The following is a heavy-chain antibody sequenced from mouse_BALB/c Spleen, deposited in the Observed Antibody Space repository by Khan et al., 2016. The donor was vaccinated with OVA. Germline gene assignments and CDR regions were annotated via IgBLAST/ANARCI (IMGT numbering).Heavy chain of an antibody. CDR3: ARGDCDNSFVFGY. Sequence: VQLQESGAELVRPGASVKLSCKTSGYIFTTYWIHWVKQRSGQGLEWIARLYPGTGSIHYSEKFKGKVTMTADKSSSTAYMQLSSLKSEDSAVFVSARGDCDNSFVFGYWGQGTLVTVSA. J-gene: IGHJ3*01. CDR1: GYIFTTYW. D-gene: IGHD3-3*01. CDR2: LYPGTGSI. V-gene: IGHV1S132*01.